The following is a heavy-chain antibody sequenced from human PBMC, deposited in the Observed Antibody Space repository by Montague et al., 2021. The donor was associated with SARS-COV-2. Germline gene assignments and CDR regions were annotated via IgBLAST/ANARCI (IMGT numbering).Heavy chain of an antibody. J-gene: IGHJ3*02. CDR1: GGSISSYY. CDR2: IYYSGST. D-gene: IGHD3-10*01. V-gene: IGHV4-59*08. CDR3: ARRGQGTMVRGVIISAFDI. Sequence: SETLSLTCTVSGGSISSYYWSWIRQPPGKGLEWIGYIYYSGSTDYNPSLKSRVTISVDMSKNQFSLKLSSVTAADTAVYYCARRGQGTMVRGVIISAFDIWGQGTMVTVSS.